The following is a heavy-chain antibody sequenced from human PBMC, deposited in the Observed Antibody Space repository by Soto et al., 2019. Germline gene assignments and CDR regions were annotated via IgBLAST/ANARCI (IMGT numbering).Heavy chain of an antibody. CDR2: LYYSGST. Sequence: SETLSLTCTNSGRSLSRYYWSWFRQPPGKGLECIGYLYYSGSTNYNPSLKSRITISVDTSKNQFSLKLSSVTAADTAVYYCARNYGDYVDYWGQGTLVTVSS. CDR1: GRSLSRYY. D-gene: IGHD4-17*01. V-gene: IGHV4-59*08. CDR3: ARNYGDYVDY. J-gene: IGHJ4*02.